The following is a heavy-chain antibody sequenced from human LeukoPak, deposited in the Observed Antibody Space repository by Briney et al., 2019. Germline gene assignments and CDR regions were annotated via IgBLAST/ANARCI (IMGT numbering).Heavy chain of an antibody. CDR2: IYYSGSA. CDR1: GGSISSYY. J-gene: IGHJ3*02. V-gene: IGHV4-59*08. CDR3: ARVGYSSRAGAFDI. D-gene: IGHD6-19*01. Sequence: SETLSLTCTVSGGSISSYYWSWIRQPPGKGLEWIGYIYYSGSADYNPSLKSRVTISVDTSKNQFSLKLSSVTAADTAVYYCARVGYSSRAGAFDIWGQGTMVTVSS.